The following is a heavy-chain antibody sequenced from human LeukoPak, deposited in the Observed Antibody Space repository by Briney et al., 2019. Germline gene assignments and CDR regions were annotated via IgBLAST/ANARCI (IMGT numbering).Heavy chain of an antibody. CDR3: AREGIAAAGIDY. Sequence: ASVKVSCKATGYTFTAYYMHWVRQAPGQGLEWMGWINAGNGNTKYSQEFQDRVTITRDTSASTAYMELSSLRSEDMAVYYCAREGIAAAGIDYWGQGTLVTVSS. CDR1: GYTFTAYY. CDR2: INAGNGNT. J-gene: IGHJ4*02. D-gene: IGHD6-13*01. V-gene: IGHV1-3*03.